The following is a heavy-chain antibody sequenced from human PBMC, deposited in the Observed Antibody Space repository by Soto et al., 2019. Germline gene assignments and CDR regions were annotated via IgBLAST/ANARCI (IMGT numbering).Heavy chain of an antibody. D-gene: IGHD2-2*01. CDR1: GGSISNYC. CDR2: IYYSGST. CDR3: ARAVLPATAPFDY. V-gene: IGHV4-59*01. J-gene: IGHJ4*02. Sequence: TSETLSLTCIVSGGSISNYCWSWIRQPPGKGLEWIGYIYYSGSTNYNPSLQSRVTISVDTSKNQFSLKLSSVTAADTAVYYCARAVLPATAPFDYWGQGTLLTVSS.